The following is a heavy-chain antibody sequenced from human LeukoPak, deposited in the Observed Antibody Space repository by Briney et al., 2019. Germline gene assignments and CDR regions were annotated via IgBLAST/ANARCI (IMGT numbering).Heavy chain of an antibody. CDR2: IKSKTDGGTT. J-gene: IGHJ4*02. Sequence: GGSLRLSCAASGFTFSNAWMSCVRQAPGKGLEWVGRIKSKTDGGTTDYAAPVKGRFTISRDDSKNTLYLQMNSLKTEDTAVYYCTTGRPGAAVAGHDYWGQGTLVTVSS. CDR1: GFTFSNAW. D-gene: IGHD6-19*01. CDR3: TTGRPGAAVAGHDY. V-gene: IGHV3-15*01.